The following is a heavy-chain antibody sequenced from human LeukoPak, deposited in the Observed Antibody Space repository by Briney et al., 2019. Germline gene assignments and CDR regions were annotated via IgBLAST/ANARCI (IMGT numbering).Heavy chain of an antibody. CDR3: AKDRAAAALEYFQH. CDR2: ISWNSGSI. Sequence: GGSLRLSCAASGFTFDDYAMHWVRQAPGKGLEWVSGISWNSGSIGYADSVKGRFTISRDNAKNSLYLQMNSLRAEDTALYYCAKDRAAAALEYFQHWGQGTLVTVSS. J-gene: IGHJ1*01. V-gene: IGHV3-9*01. D-gene: IGHD6-13*01. CDR1: GFTFDDYA.